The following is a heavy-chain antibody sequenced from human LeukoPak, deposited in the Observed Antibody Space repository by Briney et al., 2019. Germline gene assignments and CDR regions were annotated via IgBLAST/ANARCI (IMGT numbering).Heavy chain of an antibody. V-gene: IGHV1-2*02. CDR2: IKPNRGGT. Sequence: ASLKVSCKASVYTFTGYYMLWVRQAPGQGLEWIWWIKPNRGGTNYAQKFQGRVTMTRDTSTSTAYMELSRLRSDDMAVYYCARDLSRGYDFFDYWGQGTLATVSS. J-gene: IGHJ4*02. CDR1: VYTFTGYY. D-gene: IGHD5-12*01. CDR3: ARDLSRGYDFFDY.